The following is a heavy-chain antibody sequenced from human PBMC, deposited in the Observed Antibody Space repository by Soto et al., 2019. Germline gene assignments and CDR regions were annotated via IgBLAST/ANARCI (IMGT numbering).Heavy chain of an antibody. J-gene: IGHJ6*03. CDR1: GXTFTSYD. CDR2: MNPNSGNT. Sequence: ASVKVSCKASGXTFTSYDINWVRQATGQGLEWMGWMNPNSGNTGYAQKFQGRVTMTRNTSISTAYMELSSLRSEDTAVYYCARVGHDILTGYPTEDYYYMDVWGKGTTVTVSS. CDR3: ARVGHDILTGYPTEDYYYMDV. D-gene: IGHD3-9*01. V-gene: IGHV1-8*01.